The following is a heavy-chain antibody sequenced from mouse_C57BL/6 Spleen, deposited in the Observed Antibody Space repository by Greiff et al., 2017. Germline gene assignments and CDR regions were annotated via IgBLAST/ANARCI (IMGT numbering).Heavy chain of an antibody. CDR1: GFNIKDDY. V-gene: IGHV14-4*01. J-gene: IGHJ3*01. CDR3: TTGDYDGAWFAY. D-gene: IGHD2-4*01. CDR2: IDPENGDT. Sequence: EVQLQQSGAELVRPGASVKLSCTASGFNIKDDYMHWVKQRPEQGLEWIGWIDPENGDTEYASKFQGKATITTDTSSNTAYLQLSSLTSEDTAVYYSTTGDYDGAWFAYWGQGTLVTVSA.